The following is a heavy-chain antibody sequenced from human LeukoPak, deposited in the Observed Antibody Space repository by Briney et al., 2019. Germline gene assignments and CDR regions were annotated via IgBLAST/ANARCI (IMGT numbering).Heavy chain of an antibody. D-gene: IGHD3-22*01. V-gene: IGHV3-74*01. Sequence: GGSLRLSCAAAGFTFSNYWMHWVRQAPGKGLVWVSRIKSDGRTNYADSVKGRFTTSRDNAKNTVSLQMNSLRAEDTGVYYCARAPSEIGGYYPEYFRHWGQGTLVTVSS. CDR3: ARAPSEIGGYYPEYFRH. CDR2: IKSDGRT. CDR1: GFTFSNYW. J-gene: IGHJ1*01.